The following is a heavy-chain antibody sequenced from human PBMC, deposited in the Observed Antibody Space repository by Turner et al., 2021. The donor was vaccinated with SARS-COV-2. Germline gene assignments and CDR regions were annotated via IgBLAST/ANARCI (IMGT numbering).Heavy chain of an antibody. D-gene: IGHD6-19*01. CDR3: ATGVAVTGVVVAYYYYYGMDV. V-gene: IGHV1-24*01. J-gene: IGHJ6*02. CDR2: FDPEDGET. CDR1: GHTLTELS. Sequence: QTQTLQSGAEVKRPGPCAKVSCKGSGHTLTELSMHWVRQAPGKGLEWMGGFDPEDGETIYAPKFQGRVTMTEDTSTDTAYMELSGLRSEDTAVYYCATGVAVTGVVVAYYYYYGMDVWGQGTTVTVSS.